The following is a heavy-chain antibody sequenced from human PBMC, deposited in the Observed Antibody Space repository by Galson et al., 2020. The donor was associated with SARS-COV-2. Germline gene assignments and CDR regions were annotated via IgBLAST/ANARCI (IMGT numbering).Heavy chain of an antibody. D-gene: IGHD6-13*01. J-gene: IGHJ6*02. CDR2: IKQDGSEK. CDR3: ARDGVAAAGYYYYGMDV. CDR1: GFTFSSYW. Sequence: GESLKISCAASGFTFSSYWMSWVRQAPGKGLEWVANIKQDGSEKYYVDSVKGRFTISRDNAKNSLYLQMNSLRAEDTAVYYCARDGVAAAGYYYYGMDVWGQGTTVTVSS. V-gene: IGHV3-7*01.